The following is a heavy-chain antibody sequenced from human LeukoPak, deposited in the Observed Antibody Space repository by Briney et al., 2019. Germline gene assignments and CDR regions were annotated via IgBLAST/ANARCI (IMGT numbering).Heavy chain of an antibody. Sequence: SETLSLTCAVYGGSFSGYYWSWIRQPPGKGLEWIGEINHSGSTNYNPSLKSRVTISVDTSKNQFSLKLSAVTAADTAVYYCARPSWSYCVGPFDYWGQGTLVTVSS. CDR2: INHSGST. J-gene: IGHJ4*02. D-gene: IGHD1-26*01. CDR3: ARPSWSYCVGPFDY. V-gene: IGHV4-34*01. CDR1: GGSFSGYY.